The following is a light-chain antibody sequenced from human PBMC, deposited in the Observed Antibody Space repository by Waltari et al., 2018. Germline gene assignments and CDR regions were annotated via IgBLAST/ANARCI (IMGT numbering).Light chain of an antibody. CDR3: ATWDDRLNWV. CDR2: GNN. V-gene: IGLV1-44*01. J-gene: IGLJ3*02. CDR1: TSNIGRRA. Sequence: QSILTQSPSASGTPGQRVPISCSGSTSNIGRRAVTWYQQLPGMAPKLVMYGNNQRPSGVPDRFSGSKSGTSASLAISGLQSEDEADYYCATWDDRLNWVFGGGTKLTVL.